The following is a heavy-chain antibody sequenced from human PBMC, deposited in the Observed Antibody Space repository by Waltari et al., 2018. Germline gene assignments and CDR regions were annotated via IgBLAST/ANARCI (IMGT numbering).Heavy chain of an antibody. V-gene: IGHV3-23*01. CDR2: SSGSGGST. D-gene: IGHD2-8*01. CDR3: AKDNGIRIVQYFDY. CDR1: GFTFSSYA. J-gene: IGHJ4*02. Sequence: EVQLLESGGGLVQPGGSLRLSCAASGFTFSSYAMSWVRQAPGKGLEGVSASSGSGGSTYYADSVKGRFTISRDNSKNTLYLQMNSLRAEDTAVYYCAKDNGIRIVQYFDYWGQGTLVTVSS.